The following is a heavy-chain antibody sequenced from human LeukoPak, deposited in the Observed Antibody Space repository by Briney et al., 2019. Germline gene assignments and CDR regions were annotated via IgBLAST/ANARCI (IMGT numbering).Heavy chain of an antibody. D-gene: IGHD3-10*01. J-gene: IGHJ6*03. V-gene: IGHV4-39*07. CDR3: AREVLWFGELEVYYYYYMDV. CDR1: GGSISSSSYY. Sequence: SETLSLTCTVSGGSISSSSYYWGWIRQPPGKGLEWIGSIYYSGSTYYNPSLKSRVPISVDTSKNQFSLKLSSVTAADTAVYYCAREVLWFGELEVYYYYYMDVWGKGTTVTVSS. CDR2: IYYSGST.